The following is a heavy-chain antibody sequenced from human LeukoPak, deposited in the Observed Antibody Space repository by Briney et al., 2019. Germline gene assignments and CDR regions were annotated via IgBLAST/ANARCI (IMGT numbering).Heavy chain of an antibody. J-gene: IGHJ4*02. CDR2: IFYSGST. D-gene: IGHD5-18*01. CDR1: GGSITSNSYY. Sequence: SETLSLTCTVSGGSITSNSYYWGWIRQPPGKGLEWIGSIFYSGSTYYNPSLKSRVTISVDSSKNQFSLKLSSVTAADTALYYRARRDTRMGFFDYWGQGTLVTVSS. CDR3: ARRDTRMGFFDY. V-gene: IGHV4-39*01.